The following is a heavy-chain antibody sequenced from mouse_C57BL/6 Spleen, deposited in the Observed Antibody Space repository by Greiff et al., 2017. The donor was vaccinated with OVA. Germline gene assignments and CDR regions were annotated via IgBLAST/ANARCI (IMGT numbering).Heavy chain of an antibody. CDR2: IRSKSNNYAT. J-gene: IGHJ3*01. D-gene: IGHD1-1*01. CDR1: GFSFNTYA. Sequence: EVQLQESGGGLVQPKGSLKLSCAASGFSFNTYAMNWVRQAPGKGLEWVARIRSKSNNYATYYADSVKDRFTISRDDSESMLYLQMNNLKTEDTAMYYCVRPDYYGSSSAWFAYWGQGTLVTVSA. V-gene: IGHV10-1*01. CDR3: VRPDYYGSSSAWFAY.